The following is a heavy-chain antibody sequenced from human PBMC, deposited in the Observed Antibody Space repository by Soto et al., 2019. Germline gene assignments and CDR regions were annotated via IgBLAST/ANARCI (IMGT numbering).Heavy chain of an antibody. V-gene: IGHV1-24*01. CDR1: GYTFTGYY. CDR3: ATALQTYGDYDY. D-gene: IGHD4-17*01. CDR2: FDPEDGET. J-gene: IGHJ4*02. Sequence: ASVKVSCKASGYTFTGYYMHWVRQAPGQGLEWMGGFDPEDGETIYAQKFQGRVTMTEDTSTDTAYMELSSLRSEDTAVYYCATALQTYGDYDYWGQGTLVTVSS.